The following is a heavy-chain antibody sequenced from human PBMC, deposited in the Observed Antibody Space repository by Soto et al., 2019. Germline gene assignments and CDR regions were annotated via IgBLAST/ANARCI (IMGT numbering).Heavy chain of an antibody. Sequence: QVQLQESGPGLVKPSETLSLTCTVSGGSISSYYWSWIPQPPGKGLEWIGYIYYRGSTNYNPSLKSRVTISVDTSKNQFSLKLSSVTAADTAMYYCARFNWYFDLWGRGTLVTVSS. CDR2: IYYRGST. CDR1: GGSISSYY. V-gene: IGHV4-59*01. J-gene: IGHJ2*01. CDR3: ARFNWYFDL.